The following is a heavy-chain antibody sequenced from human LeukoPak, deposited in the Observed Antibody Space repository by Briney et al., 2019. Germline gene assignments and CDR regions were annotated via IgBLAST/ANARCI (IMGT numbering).Heavy chain of an antibody. J-gene: IGHJ4*02. CDR3: AKDQDPHSYGSGSYAPFDY. CDR2: ISGSGGST. Sequence: GGSLRLSCVASGFSFTTHAMGWVRQAPGKGLEWVSHISGSGGSTKYSGSVKGRFTISRDNSKNTLYLQINSLRADDTAVYYCAKDQDPHSYGSGSYAPFDYWGQGTLVTVSS. V-gene: IGHV3-23*01. CDR1: GFSFTTHA. D-gene: IGHD3-10*01.